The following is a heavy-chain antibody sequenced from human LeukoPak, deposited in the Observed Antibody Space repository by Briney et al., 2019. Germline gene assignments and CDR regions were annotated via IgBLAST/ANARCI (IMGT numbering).Heavy chain of an antibody. J-gene: IGHJ6*02. CDR1: GFTFSHYG. CDR2: ISYDGTNK. V-gene: IGHV3-30*03. Sequence: GGSLRLSCAASGFTFSHYGMHWVRQAPGKGLEWVAVISYDGTNKYYADSVEDRFTISRDSSTNKLSLQMTSLRPEDPAVYSCVRDPRNWNDAYYGMDVWGQGTTVTVSS. CDR3: VRDPRNWNDAYYGMDV. D-gene: IGHD1-1*01.